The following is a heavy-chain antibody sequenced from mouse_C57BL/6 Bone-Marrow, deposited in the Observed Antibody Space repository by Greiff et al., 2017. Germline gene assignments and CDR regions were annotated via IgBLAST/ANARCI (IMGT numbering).Heavy chain of an antibody. D-gene: IGHD2-10*02. J-gene: IGHJ3*01. CDR1: GYTFTSYW. CDR3: ARRGYGSSWLAY. V-gene: IGHV1-64*01. CDR2: IHPNSGST. Sequence: QVQLQQPGAELVKPGASVKLSCKASGYTFTSYWMHWVKQRPGQGLEWIGMIHPNSGSTNYNEKFKGKATLTVDKSSSTAYMQLSSLTSEDSAVHYWARRGYGSSWLAYWGQGTLVTVSA.